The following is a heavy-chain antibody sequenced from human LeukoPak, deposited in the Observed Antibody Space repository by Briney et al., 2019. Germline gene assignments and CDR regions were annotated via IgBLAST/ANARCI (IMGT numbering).Heavy chain of an antibody. Sequence: GGSLRLSCAASGFTFSRHWMTWVRQAPGKGLEWVANIKQDGSEKYYVDSVKGRFTISRDNAKNSLYLQMNSLRAEDTAVYYCARSRVTGTYSAVNYWGQGTLVTVSS. D-gene: IGHD1-26*01. V-gene: IGHV3-7*01. CDR2: IKQDGSEK. CDR3: ARSRVTGTYSAVNY. CDR1: GFTFSRHW. J-gene: IGHJ4*02.